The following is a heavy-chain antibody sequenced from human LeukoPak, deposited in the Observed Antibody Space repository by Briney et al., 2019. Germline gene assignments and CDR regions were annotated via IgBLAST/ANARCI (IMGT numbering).Heavy chain of an antibody. CDR1: GCTFSSYA. CDR2: ISSTGGST. D-gene: IGHD6-19*01. J-gene: IGHJ4*02. V-gene: IGHV3-64D*09. Sequence: SGESLRLSCSASGCTFSSYAMHWVRQPPGKGLEYVSAISSTGGSTYYADSVKGRFTISRDKSHNTLYLQMSSLRAEDPAVYYCVKRLAVAGRDDFDYWGQGTLVTVSS. CDR3: VKRLAVAGRDDFDY.